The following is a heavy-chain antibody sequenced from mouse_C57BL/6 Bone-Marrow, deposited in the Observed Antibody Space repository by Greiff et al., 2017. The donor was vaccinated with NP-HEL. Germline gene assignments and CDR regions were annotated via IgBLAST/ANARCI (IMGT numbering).Heavy chain of an antibody. CDR2: IDPSDSYT. Sequence: VQLQQPGAELVRPGTSVKLSCKASGYTFTSYWLHWVKPRPGPGLEWIGVIDPSDSYTNYNQKFKGKATLTVDTSSSTAYMQLSSLTSEDSAVYYCARGITTVVAKAYWGQGTLVTVSA. CDR3: ARGITTVVAKAY. J-gene: IGHJ3*01. CDR1: GYTFTSYW. V-gene: IGHV1-59*01. D-gene: IGHD1-1*01.